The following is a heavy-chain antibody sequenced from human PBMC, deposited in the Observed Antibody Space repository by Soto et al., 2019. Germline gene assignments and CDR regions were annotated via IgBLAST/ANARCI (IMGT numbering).Heavy chain of an antibody. D-gene: IGHD2-15*01. Sequence: GGSLRLSCAASGFTFSSHAMSWVRQAPGKGLEWVSSISGSDGTTYYAKSVKGRFSISRDNSMNTLYLQMNSLRVEDTAVYYCARCTLNRLGYCSGGSCYYYYYGMDVWGQGTTVTVSS. V-gene: IGHV3-23*01. CDR1: GFTFSSHA. CDR3: ARCTLNRLGYCSGGSCYYYYYGMDV. J-gene: IGHJ6*02. CDR2: ISGSDGTT.